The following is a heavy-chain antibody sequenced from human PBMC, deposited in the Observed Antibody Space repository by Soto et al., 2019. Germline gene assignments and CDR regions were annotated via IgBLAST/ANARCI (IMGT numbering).Heavy chain of an antibody. CDR2: IWYDGSNK. CDR3: ARDPRDGTKHTLFDY. Sequence: GGSLRLSCAASGFTFSSYGMHWVRQAPGKGLEWVAVIWYDGSNKYYADSVKGRFTISRDNSKNTLYLQMNSLRAEDTAVYYCARDPRDGTKHTLFDYWGQGTLVTVSS. V-gene: IGHV3-33*01. CDR1: GFTFSSYG. J-gene: IGHJ4*02. D-gene: IGHD1-7*01.